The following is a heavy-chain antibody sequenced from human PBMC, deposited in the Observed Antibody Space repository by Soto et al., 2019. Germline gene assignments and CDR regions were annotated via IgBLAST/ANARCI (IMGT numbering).Heavy chain of an antibody. CDR1: GFIFNIYG. D-gene: IGHD2-15*01. Sequence: QAQLVESGGGAVQPGRSLRLSCAAPGFIFNIYGMHWVRQAAGMGLEWVAVISYDGRSKYYADSVKGRFTVSRDNSNDTVYLQLNSLRAEDTAVYYCAKDTFAYCSGGSCLYYYGMDVWGQGTTVTVSS. V-gene: IGHV3-30*18. CDR2: ISYDGRSK. J-gene: IGHJ6*02. CDR3: AKDTFAYCSGGSCLYYYGMDV.